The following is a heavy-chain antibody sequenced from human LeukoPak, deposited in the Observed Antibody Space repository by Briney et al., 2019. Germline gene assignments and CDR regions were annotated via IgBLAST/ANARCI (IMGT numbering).Heavy chain of an antibody. V-gene: IGHV3-30*02. CDR2: IRYDGSNK. J-gene: IGHJ6*03. CDR3: AKEQRWYTVLYFYYYMDV. D-gene: IGHD6-13*01. CDR1: GFTFSSYG. Sequence: GGSLRLSCAASGFTFSSYGMHWVRQAPGKGLEWVAFIRYDGSNKYYADSVKGRFTISRDNSKNTLYLQMNSLRAEDTAVYYCAKEQRWYTVLYFYYYMDVWGKGTTVTISS.